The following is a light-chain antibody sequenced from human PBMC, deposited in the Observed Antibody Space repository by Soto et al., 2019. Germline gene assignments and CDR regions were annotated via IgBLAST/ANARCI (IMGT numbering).Light chain of an antibody. V-gene: IGKV3-11*01. CDR1: QSISSY. Sequence: EIVLTQSPATLSLSPGERATLSCRASQSISSYLAWYQQKPDQAPRLLIYDASNRATGIPARFTGSGSGTAFTLTISSLEPEDFAVYYCHQRSSWPFTFGPGTKVDI. CDR2: DAS. J-gene: IGKJ3*01. CDR3: HQRSSWPFT.